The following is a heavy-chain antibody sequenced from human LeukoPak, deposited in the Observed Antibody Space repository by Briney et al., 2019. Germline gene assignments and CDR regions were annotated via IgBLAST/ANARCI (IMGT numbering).Heavy chain of an antibody. J-gene: IGHJ6*02. CDR3: ARVGYCSSTSCNYYYYGMDV. CDR1: GFTFSSYA. Sequence: PGGSLRLSCAASGFTFSSYAMSWVRQAPGKGLEWVSAISGSGGSTYYADSVKGRFTISRDNSKNTLYLQMNSLRAEDTAVYYCARVGYCSSTSCNYYYYGMDVWGQGTTVTVSS. CDR2: ISGSGGST. V-gene: IGHV3-23*01. D-gene: IGHD2-2*03.